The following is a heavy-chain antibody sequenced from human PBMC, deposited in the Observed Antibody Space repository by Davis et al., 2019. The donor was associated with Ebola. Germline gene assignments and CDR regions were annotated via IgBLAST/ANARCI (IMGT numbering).Heavy chain of an antibody. D-gene: IGHD2-15*01. J-gene: IGHJ4*02. CDR3: AKGRPYCSSGSCYSDFDY. CDR2: LSGSGDRT. Sequence: GGSLRLSCAASGFTFSSYAMNWVRQAPGKGLEWVSGLSGSGDRTFYADSVKGRFTISRDNSKNTLYMEMNSLRAEDTAAYYCAKGRPYCSSGSCYSDFDYWGQGTRVTVSS. CDR1: GFTFSSYA. V-gene: IGHV3-23*01.